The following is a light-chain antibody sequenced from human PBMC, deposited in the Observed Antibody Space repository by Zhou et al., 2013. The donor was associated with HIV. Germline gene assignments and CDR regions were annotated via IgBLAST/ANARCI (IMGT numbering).Light chain of an antibody. Sequence: EIVLTQSPGTLSLSPGERVTLSCRASQSVSSDYLAWYQQKPGQAPRLLIYSTSNRATGIPARFSGSGSGTEFTLTISSLQSEDFAVYYCQQYNNWPPWTFGQGTKVEIK. J-gene: IGKJ1*01. CDR2: STS. CDR1: QSVSSD. V-gene: IGKV3-15*01. CDR3: QQYNNWPPWT.